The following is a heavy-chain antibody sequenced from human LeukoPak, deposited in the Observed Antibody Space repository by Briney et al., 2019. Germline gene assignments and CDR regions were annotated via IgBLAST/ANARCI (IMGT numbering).Heavy chain of an antibody. V-gene: IGHV3-23*01. J-gene: IGHJ6*02. CDR1: GFTFSTYA. CDR2: INSGGST. Sequence: GGSLRLSCAASGFTFSTYAMSWVRQAPGKGLEWVSAINSGGSTYYADSLKGRFTISRDNSKNTLYLQMNSLRADDTAVYYCARDRVTRGYSYGIPLYGMDVWGQGTTVTVSS. D-gene: IGHD5-18*01. CDR3: ARDRVTRGYSYGIPLYGMDV.